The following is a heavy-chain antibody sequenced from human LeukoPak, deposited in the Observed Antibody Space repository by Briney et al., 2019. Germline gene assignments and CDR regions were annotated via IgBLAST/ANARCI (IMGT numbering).Heavy chain of an antibody. V-gene: IGHV3-48*03. J-gene: IGHJ3*02. Sequence: PGGSLRLSCAASGFTFSSYEMNWVRQAPGKGLEWVSYISSSGSTIYYADSVKGRFTISRDNAKNSLYLQMNSLRAEDTAVYYCARDHGENAFDIWGQGTMVTVSS. CDR3: ARDHGENAFDI. CDR2: ISSSGSTI. D-gene: IGHD3-10*01. CDR1: GFTFSSYE.